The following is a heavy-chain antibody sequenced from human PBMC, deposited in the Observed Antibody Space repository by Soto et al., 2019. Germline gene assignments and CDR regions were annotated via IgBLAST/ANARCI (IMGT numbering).Heavy chain of an antibody. CDR3: AKGGRQWLVTSDFNY. D-gene: IGHD6-19*01. V-gene: IGHV3-30*18. Sequence: GGSLRLSCAASGFTFSDYAMHWVPQAPGKGLEWVAVVSHDGRNTHYADSVKGRFTIPRDSSKNTVSLEMTSLRAEDTAVYYCAKGGRQWLVTSDFNYWGQGA. J-gene: IGHJ4*02. CDR1: GFTFSDYA. CDR2: VSHDGRNT.